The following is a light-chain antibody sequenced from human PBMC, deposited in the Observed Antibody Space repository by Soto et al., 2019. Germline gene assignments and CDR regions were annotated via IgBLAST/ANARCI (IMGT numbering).Light chain of an antibody. Sequence: DIQMTQSPSSLSGSVGDRVTISCGASQSLGTYLNWYQHKPGKAPKIIIYAASFLQPGVPSGFSGSGSGTEFTLTISSLQPEDFATYYCQQSYSTPWTFGQGTKVEVK. V-gene: IGKV1-39*01. J-gene: IGKJ1*01. CDR3: QQSYSTPWT. CDR2: AAS. CDR1: QSLGTY.